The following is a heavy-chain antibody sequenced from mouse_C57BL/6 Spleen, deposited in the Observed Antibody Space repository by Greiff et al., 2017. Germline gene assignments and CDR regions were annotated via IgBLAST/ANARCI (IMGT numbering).Heavy chain of an antibody. CDR2: IHPNSGST. D-gene: IGHD3-2*02. CDR3: ARGGQLRPLDY. Sequence: VQVVESGAELVKPGASVKLSCKASGYTFTSYWMHWVKQRPGQGLEWIGMIHPNSGSTNYNEKFKSKATLTVDKSSSTAYMQLSSLTSEDSAVYYCARGGQLRPLDYWGQGTTLTVSS. V-gene: IGHV1-64*01. CDR1: GYTFTSYW. J-gene: IGHJ2*01.